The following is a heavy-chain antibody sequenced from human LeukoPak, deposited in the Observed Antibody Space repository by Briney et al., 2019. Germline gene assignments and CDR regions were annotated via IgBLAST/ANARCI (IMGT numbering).Heavy chain of an antibody. CDR3: ARDGQGYYYDSSGTSAYYYYYYMDV. D-gene: IGHD3-22*01. CDR1: GYTFTGYY. CDR2: IYPTSGGT. Sequence: ASVKVSCKASGYTFTGYYMHWVRQAPGQGLEWMRWIYPTSGGTSYAQKFQGRVTMTRDTSISTAYMELTRLRSDDTAVYYCARDGQGYYYDSSGTSAYYYYYYMDVWGKGTTVTVSS. V-gene: IGHV1-2*02. J-gene: IGHJ6*03.